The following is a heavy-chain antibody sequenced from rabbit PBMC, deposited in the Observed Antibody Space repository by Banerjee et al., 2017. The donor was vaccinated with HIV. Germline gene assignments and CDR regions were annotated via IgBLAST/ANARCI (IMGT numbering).Heavy chain of an antibody. J-gene: IGHJ4*01. CDR1: GLDFSSDHW. D-gene: IGHD6-1*01. Sequence: QEQLEESGGDLVQPEGSLTLTCKASGLDFSSDHWICWVRQAPGKGLEWIACINTNGGNTWYASWAKGRFTMSRSTSLNTVTLQMTSLTAADTATYFCARAGAGYAGYGYATPEFFGLWGPGTLVTVS. CDR2: INTNGGNT. CDR3: ARAGAGYAGYGYATPEFFGL. V-gene: IGHV1S43*01.